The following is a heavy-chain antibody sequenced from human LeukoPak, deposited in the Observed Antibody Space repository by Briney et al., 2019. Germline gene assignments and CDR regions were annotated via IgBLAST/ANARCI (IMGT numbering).Heavy chain of an antibody. CDR2: IYYSGST. J-gene: IGHJ4*02. D-gene: IGHD5-12*01. V-gene: IGHV4-59*01. CDR1: GGSIRSYY. CDR3: ARAYSGYGQIDY. Sequence: PSETLSLTCTVSGGSIRSYYWSWIRQPPGKGLEWIGYIYYSGSTNYNPSLKSRVTILVDTSKNQFSLKLSSVTAADTAVYYCARAYSGYGQIDYWGQGTLVTVSS.